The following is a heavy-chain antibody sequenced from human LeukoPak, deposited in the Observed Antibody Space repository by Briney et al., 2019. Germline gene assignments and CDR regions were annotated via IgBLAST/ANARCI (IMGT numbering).Heavy chain of an antibody. Sequence: ASVKVSCKASGYTFTGYYMHWVRQAPGQGLEWMGWINPNSGGTNYAQKFQGRVTMTRDTSISTAYMELSRLRSDDTAVCYCARGWELLWFGGGGNYYYYYMDVWGKGTTVTISS. D-gene: IGHD3-10*01. CDR1: GYTFTGYY. CDR3: ARGWELLWFGGGGNYYYYYMDV. V-gene: IGHV1-2*02. J-gene: IGHJ6*03. CDR2: INPNSGGT.